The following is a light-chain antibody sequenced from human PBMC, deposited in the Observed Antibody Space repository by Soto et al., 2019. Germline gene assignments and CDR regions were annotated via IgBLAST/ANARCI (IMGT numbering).Light chain of an antibody. CDR2: EVT. CDR3: SSYTSSSPYV. CDR1: SSDVGNYKY. V-gene: IGLV2-14*01. Sequence: QSALTQPASVSGSPGQSITISCTGTSSDVGNYKYVSWYQHHPGRAPKLIIYEVTIRPSGVSNRFSGSKSGNTASLTISGLQAEDEADYYCSSYTSSSPYVFGTGTKVTVL. J-gene: IGLJ1*01.